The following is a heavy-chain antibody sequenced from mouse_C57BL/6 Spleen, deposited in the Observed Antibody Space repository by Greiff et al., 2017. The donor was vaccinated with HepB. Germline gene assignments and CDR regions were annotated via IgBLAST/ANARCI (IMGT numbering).Heavy chain of an antibody. CDR2: IDPENGDT. CDR1: GFNIKDDY. Sequence: VQLQQSGAELVRPGASVKLSCTASGFNIKDDYMHWVKQRPEQGLEWIGWIDPENGDTEYASKFQGKATITADTSSNTAYLQLSSLTAEDTAFYYCTTRANGDGYWFAYWGQGTLVTVSA. J-gene: IGHJ3*01. CDR3: TTRANGDGYWFAY. D-gene: IGHD4-1*01. V-gene: IGHV14-4*01.